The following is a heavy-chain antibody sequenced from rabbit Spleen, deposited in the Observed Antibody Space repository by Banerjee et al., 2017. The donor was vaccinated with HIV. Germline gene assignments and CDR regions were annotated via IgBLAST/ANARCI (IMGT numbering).Heavy chain of an antibody. J-gene: IGHJ6*01. D-gene: IGHD1-1*01. Sequence: QELLLESGGGLVKPEGSLKLSCTASGFSFSDKAVMCWVRQAPGKGLEWIACINVVTGKAVYASWAKGRFTISKTSSTTVTLQMTRLTATDTATYFCARDTSSSFSSYGMDLWGPGTLVTVS. CDR1: GFSFSDKAV. CDR2: INVVTGKA. CDR3: ARDTSSSFSSYGMDL. V-gene: IGHV1S45*01.